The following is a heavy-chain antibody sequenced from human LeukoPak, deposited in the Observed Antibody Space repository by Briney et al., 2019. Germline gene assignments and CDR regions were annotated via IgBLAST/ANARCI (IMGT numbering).Heavy chain of an antibody. CDR1: GYTFTNYY. V-gene: IGHV7-4-1*02. J-gene: IGHJ3*02. Sequence: ASVKVSCKASGYTFTNYYMHWVRQAPGQGLEWMGWINTNTGNPTYAQGFTGRFVFSLDTSVSTAYLQISSLKAEDTAVYYCARASGVTMIVVENAFDIWGQGTMVTVSS. CDR2: INTNTGNP. CDR3: ARASGVTMIVVENAFDI. D-gene: IGHD3-22*01.